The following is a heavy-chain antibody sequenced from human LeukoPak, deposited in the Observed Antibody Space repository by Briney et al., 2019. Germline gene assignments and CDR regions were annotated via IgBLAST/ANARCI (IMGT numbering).Heavy chain of an antibody. V-gene: IGHV4-38-2*02. Sequence: SETLSLTCAVSGYSISSGYYWGWIRQPPGKGLEWIGSIYHGGSTYYNPSLKSRVTISVDTSKNQSSLKLSSVTAADTAVYYCARDFVGIAAAGTNDGMDVWGKGTTVTVSS. D-gene: IGHD6-13*01. CDR3: ARDFVGIAAAGTNDGMDV. CDR2: IYHGGST. CDR1: GYSISSGYY. J-gene: IGHJ6*04.